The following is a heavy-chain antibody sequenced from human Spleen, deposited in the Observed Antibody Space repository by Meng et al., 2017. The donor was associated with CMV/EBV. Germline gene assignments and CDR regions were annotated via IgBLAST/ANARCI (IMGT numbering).Heavy chain of an antibody. D-gene: IGHD3-10*01. CDR1: GFSLRASEVG. CDR3: VHTYRGPPEH. V-gene: IGHV2-5*01. J-gene: IGHJ4*02. Sequence: SGPTLVKPTQTLTLTCAFAGFSLRASEVGVAWIRQSPGKALEWLALTHWNDAKFYSPSLKNRLTIVEDTSKNQVVLTMTNVDPMDTATYYCVHTYRGPPEHWGQGTLVTVSS. CDR2: THWNDAK.